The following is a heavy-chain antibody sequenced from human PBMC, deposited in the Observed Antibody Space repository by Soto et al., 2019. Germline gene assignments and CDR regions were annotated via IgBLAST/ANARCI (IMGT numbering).Heavy chain of an antibody. Sequence: PSETLSLTCAVSGGSISSGGYSWSWSRQPRGKGLDWIGYIYHSGSTYYNPSLKSRVTISVDRSKNQFSLKLSSVTAADTAVYYCARAGDYYDGSGYVNWFDPWGQGTLVTVSS. CDR3: ARAGDYYDGSGYVNWFDP. CDR1: GGSISSGGYS. CDR2: IYHSGST. J-gene: IGHJ5*02. V-gene: IGHV4-30-2*01. D-gene: IGHD3-22*01.